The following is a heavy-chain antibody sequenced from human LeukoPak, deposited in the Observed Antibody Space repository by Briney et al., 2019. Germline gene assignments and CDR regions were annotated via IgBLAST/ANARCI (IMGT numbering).Heavy chain of an antibody. CDR1: GFTFDDYA. CDR3: AKTTRGGGYDWPLDY. CDR2: ISWNSGSI. D-gene: IGHD5-12*01. J-gene: IGHJ4*02. V-gene: IGHV3-9*01. Sequence: GGSLRLSCAASGFTFDDYAMHWVRQAPGKGLEWVSGISWNSGSIGYADSVKGRFTISRDNAKNSLYLQMNSLRAEDTALYYCAKTTRGGGYDWPLDYWGQGTLVTVSS.